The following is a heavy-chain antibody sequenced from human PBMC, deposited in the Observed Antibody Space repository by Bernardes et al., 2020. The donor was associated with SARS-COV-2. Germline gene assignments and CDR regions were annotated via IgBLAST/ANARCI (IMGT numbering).Heavy chain of an antibody. V-gene: IGHV1-2*02. CDR1: GYTFTGYY. Sequence: ASVKVSCKASGYTFTGYYMDWVRQAPGQGLERMGWINPNSGGTNYAQKFQGRVTMTRDTSISTAYMELSRLRSDDTAVYYCAIPPTNYDRYGMDVWGQGTTVTVSS. CDR3: AIPPTNYDRYGMDV. CDR2: INPNSGGT. D-gene: IGHD3-22*01. J-gene: IGHJ6*02.